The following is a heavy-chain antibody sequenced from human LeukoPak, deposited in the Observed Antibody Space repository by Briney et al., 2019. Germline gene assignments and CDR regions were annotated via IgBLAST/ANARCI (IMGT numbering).Heavy chain of an antibody. CDR3: ARPYRD. CDR2: IYYSGST. J-gene: IGHJ4*02. Sequence: RTSETLSLTCTVSGGSISSSSYYWGWIRQPPRKGLEWIGSIYYSGSTYYNPSLKSRVTISVDTSKNQFSLKLRSVTAAGTAVYYCARPYRDWGQGTLVTVSS. V-gene: IGHV4-39*01. CDR1: GGSISSSSYY. D-gene: IGHD2-21*01.